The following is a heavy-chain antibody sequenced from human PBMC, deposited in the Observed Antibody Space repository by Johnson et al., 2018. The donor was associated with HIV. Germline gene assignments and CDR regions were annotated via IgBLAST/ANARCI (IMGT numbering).Heavy chain of an antibody. CDR3: AREGERLLDAVDI. D-gene: IGHD3-16*01. CDR2: INWNGGST. V-gene: IGHV3-20*04. J-gene: IGHJ3*02. CDR1: GFTFGDYA. Sequence: VQLVESGGGLVQPGRSLRLSCTASGFTFGDYAMSWVRQAPGKGLEWVSGINWNGGSTDYADSVKGRFTISRDNSKNTLYLQMISLRTEDTAVYYCAREGERLLDAVDIWGQGTMVTVSS.